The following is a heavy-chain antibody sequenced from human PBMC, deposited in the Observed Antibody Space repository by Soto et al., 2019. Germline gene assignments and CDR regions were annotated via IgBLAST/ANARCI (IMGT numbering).Heavy chain of an antibody. J-gene: IGHJ6*03. V-gene: IGHV4-34*01. CDR1: GGSFSGYY. D-gene: IGHD3-10*01. CDR3: ARGRSYDGSGSYCYYHYMDC. Sequence: PSETLSLTCAVYGGSFSGYYWSWIRQPPGKGLECIGDFTHSGSTNYNPSLKSRVTISVDTSKNQFSLKLSSVTAADTAVYYCARGRSYDGSGSYCYYHYMDCWGKGTSVTVSS. CDR2: FTHSGST.